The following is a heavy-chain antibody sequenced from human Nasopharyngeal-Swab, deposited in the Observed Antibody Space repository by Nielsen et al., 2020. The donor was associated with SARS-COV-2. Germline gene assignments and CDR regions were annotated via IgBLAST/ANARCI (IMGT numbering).Heavy chain of an antibody. V-gene: IGHV3-33*01. Sequence: GVSLRLSCAASGFTFSSYGMHWVRQAPGKGLEWVAVIWYDGSNKYYADSVKGRFTISKDNSKNTLYLQMNSLRAEDTAVYYCAREITTLDYYYYYMDVWGKGTTVTVSS. CDR3: AREITTLDYYYYYMDV. D-gene: IGHD4-23*01. J-gene: IGHJ6*03. CDR2: IWYDGSNK. CDR1: GFTFSSYG.